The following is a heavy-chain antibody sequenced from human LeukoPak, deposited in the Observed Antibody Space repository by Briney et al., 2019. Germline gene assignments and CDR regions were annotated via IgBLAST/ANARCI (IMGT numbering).Heavy chain of an antibody. CDR1: GFTFTTYS. CDR3: VKGGPYSGAWYLFDY. Sequence: GGALRLSCSASGFTFTTYSMYWVRQPPAKGLEYVSAVSSHGLSTYYADSVEGRFTISRDNSKNTLHLQMSSLRPDDTAVYYCVKGGPYSGAWYLFDYWGQGTLVTVSS. J-gene: IGHJ4*02. D-gene: IGHD6-19*01. V-gene: IGHV3-64D*09. CDR2: VSSHGLST.